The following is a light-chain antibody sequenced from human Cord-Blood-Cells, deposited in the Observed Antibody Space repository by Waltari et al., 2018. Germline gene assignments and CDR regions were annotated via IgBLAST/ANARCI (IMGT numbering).Light chain of an antibody. J-gene: IGLJ1*01. CDR1: SSDVGGYNY. CDR3: SSYTSSSTLV. CDR2: DVS. Sequence: QSALTQPASVSGSPGQSITIPCTGTSSDVGGYNYVSWYQQHPGKAPKRMIYDVSNPPSGVSNRFSGSKSGNTASLTISGLQAEDEADYYCSSYTSSSTLVFGTGTKVTVL. V-gene: IGLV2-14*01.